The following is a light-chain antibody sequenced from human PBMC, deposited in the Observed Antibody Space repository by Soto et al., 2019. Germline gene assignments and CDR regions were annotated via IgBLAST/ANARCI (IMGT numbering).Light chain of an antibody. CDR2: GAS. CDR1: QSVSNY. V-gene: IGKV3-11*01. J-gene: IGKJ5*01. CDR3: QQRSNWPSIT. Sequence: EILLTQSPAPLSLSPGERATLSCRASQSVSNYLAWYQQKPGQAPRLLIYGASSRATGIPARFSGSGSGTDFTLTISSLEPEDFAVYYCQQRSNWPSITFGQGTRLEVK.